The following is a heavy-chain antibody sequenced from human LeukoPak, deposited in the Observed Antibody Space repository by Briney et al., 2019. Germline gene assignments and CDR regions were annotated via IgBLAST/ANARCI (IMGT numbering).Heavy chain of an antibody. D-gene: IGHD6-6*01. V-gene: IGHV4-39*01. CDR2: IYYSGST. J-gene: IGHJ4*02. CDR1: GGSISSSSYY. CDR3: ARRFEQLGRTAHFDY. Sequence: PSETLSLTCTVSGGSISSSSYYWGWIRQPPGKGLEWIGSIYYSGSTYYNPSLKNRVTISVDTSKNQFSLKLSSVTAADTAVYYCARRFEQLGRTAHFDYWGQGTLVTVSS.